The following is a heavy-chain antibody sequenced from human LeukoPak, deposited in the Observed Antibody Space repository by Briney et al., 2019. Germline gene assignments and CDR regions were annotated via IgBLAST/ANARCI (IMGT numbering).Heavy chain of an antibody. Sequence: GGSLRLSCSASGFTFSSYAMHWVRQAPGRGLEYVSAISPDGSNTYYADSVKGRFSISRDNSKNTLYLQMSSLRPEDTAVYYCVPKGTEGYWGQGTLVTVSS. V-gene: IGHV3-64D*06. CDR2: ISPDGSNT. CDR3: VPKGTEGY. CDR1: GFTFSSYA. J-gene: IGHJ4*02.